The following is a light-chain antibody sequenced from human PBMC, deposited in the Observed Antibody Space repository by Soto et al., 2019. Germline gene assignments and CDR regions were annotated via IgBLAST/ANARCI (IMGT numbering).Light chain of an antibody. Sequence: EIVLTHSPGTLSLSPGDRATLSCRARQSLGSTYLAWFQQRPGQAPRLLIFATSTRASGVPDRFTGSRSGAEYPRAISGLEPEEFDVNYCLLYSGSLPWTFDQGTNV. V-gene: IGKV3-20*01. CDR2: ATS. CDR1: QSLGSTY. J-gene: IGKJ1*01. CDR3: LLYSGSLPWT.